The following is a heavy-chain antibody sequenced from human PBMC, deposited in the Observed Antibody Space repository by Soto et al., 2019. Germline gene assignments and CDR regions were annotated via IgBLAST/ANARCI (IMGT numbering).Heavy chain of an antibody. CDR2: IYYSGST. CDR3: ARHPWELREVGYFDY. V-gene: IGHV4-39*01. CDR1: GGSISSSSYY. Sequence: SETLSLTCTVSGGSISSSSYYWGWIRQPPGKGLEWIGSIYYSGSTYYNPSLKSRVTISVDTSKNQFSLKLSSVTAADTAVYYCARHPWELREVGYFDYWGQGTLVTVSS. D-gene: IGHD1-26*01. J-gene: IGHJ4*02.